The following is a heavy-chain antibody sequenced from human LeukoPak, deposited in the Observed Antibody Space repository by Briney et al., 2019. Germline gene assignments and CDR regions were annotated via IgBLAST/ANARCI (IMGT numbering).Heavy chain of an antibody. V-gene: IGHV1-69*13. Sequence: SVKVSCKASGGTFSSYAISWVRQAPGQGLEWMGGIIPIFGTANYAQKFQGRVTITADESTSTAYMELSSLRSEDTAVYYCARERRVRYSSSSGHFDYWGQGTLVTVSS. CDR3: ARERRVRYSSSSGHFDY. CDR1: GGTFSSYA. D-gene: IGHD6-6*01. CDR2: IIPIFGTA. J-gene: IGHJ4*02.